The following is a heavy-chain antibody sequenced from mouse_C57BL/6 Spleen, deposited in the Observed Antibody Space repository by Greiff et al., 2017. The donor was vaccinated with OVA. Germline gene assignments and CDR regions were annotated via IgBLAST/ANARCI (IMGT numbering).Heavy chain of an antibody. CDR2: IYPGDGDT. J-gene: IGHJ4*01. Sequence: VQLQQSGPELVKPGASVKISCKASGYAFSSSWMNWVKQRPGKGLEWIGRIYPGDGDTNYNGKFKGKATLTADKSSSTAYMQLSSLTSEDSAVYFCAGTARGFGAMDYWGQGTSVTVSS. CDR1: GYAFSSSW. V-gene: IGHV1-82*01. CDR3: AGTARGFGAMDY. D-gene: IGHD3-1*01.